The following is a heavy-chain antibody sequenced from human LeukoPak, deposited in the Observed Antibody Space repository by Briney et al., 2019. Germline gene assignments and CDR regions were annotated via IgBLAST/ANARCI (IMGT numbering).Heavy chain of an antibody. V-gene: IGHV4-59*01. J-gene: IGHJ3*02. D-gene: IGHD6-19*01. CDR3: ARGLPGYSGGDDAFDI. CDR1: DGSISYAY. CDR2: IYYSAST. Sequence: PSETLSLTCTVSDGSISYAYWTWIRQPPGKRLEWIGYIYYSASTNYNPSLKSRVTISVDRSQNQFSLRLSSVTAADTAVYYCARGLPGYSGGDDAFDIWGQGTMVTVSS.